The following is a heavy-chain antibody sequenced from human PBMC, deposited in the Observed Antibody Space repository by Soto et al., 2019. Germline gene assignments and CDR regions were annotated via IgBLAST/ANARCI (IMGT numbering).Heavy chain of an antibody. J-gene: IGHJ6*02. CDR2: MNPNSGNT. V-gene: IGHV1-8*01. Sequence: QVQLVQSGAEVKKPGGSVKVSCKASGYAFNSYDINWVRQATGQRLEWMGWMNPNSGNTGYAQKFQGRVTMTRNTPISTAYMELSSLRSDDTAVYYCARVSPVETYYYYGMDVWGQGTTVTVSS. CDR3: ARVSPVETYYYYGMDV. CDR1: GYAFNSYD.